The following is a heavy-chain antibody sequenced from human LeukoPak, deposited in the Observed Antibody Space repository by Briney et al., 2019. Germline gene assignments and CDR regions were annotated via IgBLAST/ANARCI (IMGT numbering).Heavy chain of an antibody. Sequence: RTGGSLRLSCAASGFTFSSYAMSWVRQAPGKGLEWVSAISGSGGSTYYADSVKGRFTISRDNSKNTLYLQMNSLRAEDTAVYYCAKDPHIVGATNPDSWGQGTLVTVSS. CDR2: ISGSGGST. CDR3: AKDPHIVGATNPDS. D-gene: IGHD1-26*01. J-gene: IGHJ4*02. V-gene: IGHV3-23*01. CDR1: GFTFSSYA.